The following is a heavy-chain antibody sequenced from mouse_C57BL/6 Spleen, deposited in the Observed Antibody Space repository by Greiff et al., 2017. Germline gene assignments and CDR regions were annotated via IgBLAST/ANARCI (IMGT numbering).Heavy chain of an antibody. V-gene: IGHV1-69*01. CDR2: IDPSDSYT. J-gene: IGHJ2*01. CDR3: ARWGLGVFFDY. CDR1: GYTFTSYW. Sequence: VKLQQPGAELVMPGASVKLSCKASGYTFTSYWMHWVKQRPGQGLEWIGEIDPSDSYTNYNQKFKGKSTFTVDKSSSTAYMQLSSLTSEDSAVYYCARWGLGVFFDYWGQGTTRTVSS. D-gene: IGHD4-1*01.